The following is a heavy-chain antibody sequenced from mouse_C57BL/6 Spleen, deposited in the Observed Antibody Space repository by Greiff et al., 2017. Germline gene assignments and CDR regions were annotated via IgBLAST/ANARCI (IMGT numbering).Heavy chain of an antibody. CDR3: ARALYDVTWFAY. CDR1: GYTFTSYW. V-gene: IGHV1-72*01. J-gene: IGHJ3*01. CDR2: IDPNSGGT. D-gene: IGHD2-12*01. Sequence: QVQLKQPGAELVKPGASVKLSCKASGYTFTSYWMHWVKQRPGRGLEWIGRIDPNSGGTKYNEKFKSKATLTVDNPSSTAYMQLSSLTSEDSAVYYCARALYDVTWFAYWGQGTLVTVSA.